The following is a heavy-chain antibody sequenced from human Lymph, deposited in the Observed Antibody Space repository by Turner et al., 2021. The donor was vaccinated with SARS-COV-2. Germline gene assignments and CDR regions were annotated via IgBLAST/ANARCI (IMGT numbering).Heavy chain of an antibody. D-gene: IGHD1-26*01. CDR3: ARGRYSGGGMDV. V-gene: IGHV1-8*02. J-gene: IGHJ6*02. CDR1: GYTFTSYD. CDR2: MNPNSGNT. Sequence: QVQLVHSGAEVKKPGASVKVSCKAPGYTFTSYDINWVRQATGQGLEGMGWMNPNSGNTGYEQKYQGRVTMTRNTSISTAYMELSSLRSEDTAVYYCARGRYSGGGMDVWGQGTTVTVSS.